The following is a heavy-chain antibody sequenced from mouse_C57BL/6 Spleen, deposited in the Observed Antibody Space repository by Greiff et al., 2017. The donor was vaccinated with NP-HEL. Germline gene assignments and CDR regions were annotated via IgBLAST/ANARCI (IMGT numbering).Heavy chain of an antibody. CDR1: GYTFTDYY. V-gene: IGHV1-26*01. J-gene: IGHJ2*01. D-gene: IGHD2-1*01. Sequence: EVQLQQSGPELVKPGASVKISCKASGYTFTDYYMNWVKQSHGKSLEWIGDINPNNGGTSYNQKFKGKATLTVDKSSSTAYMELRSLTSEDSAVYYCARWITPLLDYWGQGTTLTVSS. CDR2: INPNNGGT. CDR3: ARWITPLLDY.